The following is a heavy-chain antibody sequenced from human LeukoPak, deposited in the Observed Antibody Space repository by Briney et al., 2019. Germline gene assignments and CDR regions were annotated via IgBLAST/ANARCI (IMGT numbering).Heavy chain of an antibody. CDR1: GFTFSSYG. CDR2: ITGSGGST. V-gene: IGHV3-23*01. Sequence: GGTLRLSCAASGFTFSSYGMSWVRQAPGKGLEWVSAITGSGGSTYYADSVKGRFTISRDNSKNTLYLQMNSLRAEDTAVYYCAKDHGSGSYFLSDYWGQGTLVTVSS. J-gene: IGHJ4*02. CDR3: AKDHGSGSYFLSDY. D-gene: IGHD3-10*01.